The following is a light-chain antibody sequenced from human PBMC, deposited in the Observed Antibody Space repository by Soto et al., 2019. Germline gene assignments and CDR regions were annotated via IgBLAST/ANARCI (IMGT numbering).Light chain of an antibody. CDR3: MQALQTPLT. CDR2: LGS. J-gene: IGKJ4*01. Sequence: DLVMTQSPLSLPVTPGEPASISCRSSQSLLHSNGYNYLDWYLQKPGQSPQLLIYLGSNRASGVXAXXSGRGSGTDFTLKISRVEAEDVGVYYCMQALQTPLTFGGGTKVEIK. V-gene: IGKV2-28*01. CDR1: QSLLHSNGYNY.